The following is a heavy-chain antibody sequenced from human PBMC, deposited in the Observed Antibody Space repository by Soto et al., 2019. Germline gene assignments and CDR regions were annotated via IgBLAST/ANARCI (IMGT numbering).Heavy chain of an antibody. CDR2: IYYSGST. J-gene: IGHJ3*02. Sequence: PWETLSLTCTVSGGSISSYYWSWIRQPPGKGLEWIGYIYYSGSTNYNPSLKSRVSISVDTSKSQFSLRLTSVTAADTAVYYCARYSSGWFDAFDIWGQGTMVTVSS. D-gene: IGHD6-19*01. CDR1: GGSISSYY. CDR3: ARYSSGWFDAFDI. V-gene: IGHV4-59*01.